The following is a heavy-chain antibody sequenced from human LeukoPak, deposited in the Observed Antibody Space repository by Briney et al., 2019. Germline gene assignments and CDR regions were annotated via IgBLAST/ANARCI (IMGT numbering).Heavy chain of an antibody. V-gene: IGHV4-59*01. J-gene: IGHJ6*03. D-gene: IGHD5-18*01. CDR1: GVSISSYY. CDR3: ARVAGYSYGYNHCYYYYMDV. CDR2: IYYSGST. Sequence: SETLSLTCTVSGVSISSYYWSWTRQPPGKGLEWIGYIYYSGSTNYNPSLKSRVTISVDTSKNQFSLKLSSVTAADTAVYYCARVAGYSYGYNHCYYYYMDVWGKGTTVTVSS.